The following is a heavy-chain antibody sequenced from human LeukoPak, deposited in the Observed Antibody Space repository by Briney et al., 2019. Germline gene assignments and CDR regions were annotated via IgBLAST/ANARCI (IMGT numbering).Heavy chain of an antibody. CDR2: ISGTGIYI. CDR3: AKDTVRGDFDY. D-gene: IGHD3-10*01. J-gene: IGHJ4*02. V-gene: IGHV3-23*01. CDR1: GLTFSSYA. Sequence: GVSLRLSCAASGLTFSSYAMSWVRQAPGKGLVWVSAISGTGIYIYHADSVKGRFTISRDNSKNTLYLQMNSLRVEDTAIYYCAKDTVRGDFDYWGQGTLVTVSS.